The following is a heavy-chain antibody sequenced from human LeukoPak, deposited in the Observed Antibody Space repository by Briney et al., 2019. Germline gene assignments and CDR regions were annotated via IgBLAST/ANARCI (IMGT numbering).Heavy chain of an antibody. CDR1: GGSFSGYY. CDR2: INHSGST. D-gene: IGHD2-8*01. V-gene: IGHV4-34*01. CDR3: ARKYCTNGVCPRLFDY. Sequence: SETLSLTCAVYGGSFSGYYWSWIRQPPGKGLEWIGEINHSGSTNYNPSLKSRVTISVDTSKNQFSLKLSSVTAADTAVYYCARKYCTNGVCPRLFDYWGQGTLVTVYS. J-gene: IGHJ4*02.